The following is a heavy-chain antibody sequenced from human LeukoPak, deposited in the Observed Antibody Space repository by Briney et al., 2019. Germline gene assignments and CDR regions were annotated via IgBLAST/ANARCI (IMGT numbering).Heavy chain of an antibody. CDR3: AREEMAHVFDY. D-gene: IGHD5-24*01. CDR1: GGSISSYY. J-gene: IGHJ4*02. V-gene: IGHV4-59*01. Sequence: SETLSLTCTVSGGSISSYYWSWIRQPPGKGLEWIGYIYYSGSTNYNPSLKSRVTISVDTSKNQFSLKLSSVTAADTAVYYCAREEMAHVFDYWGQGTLVTVSS. CDR2: IYYSGST.